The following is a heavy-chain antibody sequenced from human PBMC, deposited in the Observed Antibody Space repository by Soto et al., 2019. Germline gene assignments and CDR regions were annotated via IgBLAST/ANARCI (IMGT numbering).Heavy chain of an antibody. CDR1: GFTFSNYA. Sequence: QVQLVESGGGVVQPGRSLRLSCAASGFTFSNYAMHWVRQAPGKWLEWVALTSYDGYNEYYTDSVKGRFTISRDNSKNTLFLQMNSPRPEDTAVYYCAKDKGVFNWATSYFDYWGQGALVTVSS. CDR3: AKDKGVFNWATSYFDY. J-gene: IGHJ4*02. CDR2: TSYDGYNE. D-gene: IGHD1-1*01. V-gene: IGHV3-30*18.